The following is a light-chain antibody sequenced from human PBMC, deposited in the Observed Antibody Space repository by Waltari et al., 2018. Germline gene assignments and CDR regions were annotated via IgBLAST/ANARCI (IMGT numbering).Light chain of an antibody. Sequence: EIVLTQSPGTLSLSPGQRATLSCRASQSVGRSLACYQQKRCQAPRLLIYGASTRATGVPDRFSGSGSGTDFSLTISRLEPEDFAVYYCQHYVRLPVTVGQGTKVEI. CDR2: GAS. CDR3: QHYVRLPVT. CDR1: QSVGRS. V-gene: IGKV3-20*01. J-gene: IGKJ1*01.